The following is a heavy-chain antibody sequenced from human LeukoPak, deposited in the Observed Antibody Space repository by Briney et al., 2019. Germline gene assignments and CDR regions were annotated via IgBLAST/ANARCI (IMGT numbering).Heavy chain of an antibody. J-gene: IGHJ4*02. D-gene: IGHD3-22*01. V-gene: IGHV2-5*02. CDR2: IYWDDDK. CDR1: GFSLTTRGVG. Sequence: SGPTLVNPTQTLTLTCTFSGFSLTTRGVGVGWIRQPPGKALEWLAVIYWDDDKRYSPSLKSRLTITKDTSKNQVVLTMTNMDPVDTATYYCAHSRYYYHSSGYDYEYWGQGTLVTVSS. CDR3: AHSRYYYHSSGYDYEY.